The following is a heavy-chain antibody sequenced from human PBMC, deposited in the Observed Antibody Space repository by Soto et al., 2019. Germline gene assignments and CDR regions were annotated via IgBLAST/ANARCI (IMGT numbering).Heavy chain of an antibody. CDR1: GLTFTNAW. CDR3: TTVQFWSGYYRRYYYYYGMDV. D-gene: IGHD3-3*01. V-gene: IGHV3-15*07. Sequence: EVQLVESGGGLVKPGGSLRVSCAASGLTFTNAWMNWVRQAPGKGLEWVGRIKSKNDGGTTDYAAPVKGRFTISRDDSKNTLFLQMNSLKTEDTAVYYCTTVQFWSGYYRRYYYYYGMDVWGQGTTVTVSS. J-gene: IGHJ6*02. CDR2: IKSKNDGGTT.